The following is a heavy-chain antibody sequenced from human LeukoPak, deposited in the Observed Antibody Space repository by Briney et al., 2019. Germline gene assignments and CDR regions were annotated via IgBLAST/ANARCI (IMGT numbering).Heavy chain of an antibody. D-gene: IGHD3-9*01. CDR2: ISYDGSNK. Sequence: GGSLRLSCAASGFTFSSYAMHWVRQAPGKGLEGVAVISYDGSNKYYADSVKGRFTSSRDNSKNTLYRQMNSLRAEDTAVYYCARGGNTYYDMPDNWFDPWGQGTLVTASS. J-gene: IGHJ5*02. V-gene: IGHV3-30*04. CDR1: GFTFSSYA. CDR3: ARGGNTYYDMPDNWFDP.